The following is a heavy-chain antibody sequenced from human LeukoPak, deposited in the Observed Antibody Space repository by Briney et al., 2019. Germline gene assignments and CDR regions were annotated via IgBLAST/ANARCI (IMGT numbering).Heavy chain of an antibody. CDR1: GYTFSDYY. CDR2: MNPKSGGT. Sequence: ASVKVSCKTSGYTFSDYYIHWVRQAPGQGLEWMGWMNPKSGGTHFAQKFQGRVTLTADRSITTAYVELRRLRYDDTAIYYCARVMVITFGGAVADYFDSWGQGTLVTVSS. CDR3: ARVMVITFGGAVADYFDS. D-gene: IGHD3-16*01. V-gene: IGHV1-2*02. J-gene: IGHJ4*02.